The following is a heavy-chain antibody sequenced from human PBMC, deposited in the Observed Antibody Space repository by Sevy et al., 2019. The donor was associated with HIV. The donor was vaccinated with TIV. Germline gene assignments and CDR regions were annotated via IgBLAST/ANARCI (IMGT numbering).Heavy chain of an antibody. CDR1: GGSITNYY. CDR2: IHSSGNT. J-gene: IGHJ4*02. Sequence: SHTLSLTCTVSGGSITNYYWGWIRQPPGMRLEWIGYIHSSGNTNSNPSLKSRVTISVNTSKNEFTLNLNAVTAADTSVYYWARYRGSGTSFDYWGQGTLVTVSS. D-gene: IGHD1-26*01. CDR3: ARYRGSGTSFDY. V-gene: IGHV4-59*07.